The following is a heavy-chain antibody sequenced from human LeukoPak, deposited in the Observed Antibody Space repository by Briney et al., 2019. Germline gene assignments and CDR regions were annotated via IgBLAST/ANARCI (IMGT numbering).Heavy chain of an antibody. J-gene: IGHJ3*02. Sequence: GGSLRLSCAASGFTVSSNYMSWVRQAPGKGLEWVSVIYSGGSTYYADSVKGRFTISRDNSKNTLYLQMNSLRAEDTAVYYCARDHSNDAFDIWGQGTMVTVSS. D-gene: IGHD5-18*01. V-gene: IGHV3-53*01. CDR3: ARDHSNDAFDI. CDR1: GFTVSSNY. CDR2: IYSGGST.